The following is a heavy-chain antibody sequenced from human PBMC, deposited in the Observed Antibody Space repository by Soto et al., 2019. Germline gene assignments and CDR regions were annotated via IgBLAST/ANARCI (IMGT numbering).Heavy chain of an antibody. V-gene: IGHV1-2*04. CDR1: GYTFTEYY. J-gene: IGHJ6*02. D-gene: IGHD3-10*01. CDR3: ARRLGGGGDYYYGMDV. CDR2: INPNSGGT. Sequence: QVQLEQSGAEVKKPGASVKVSCKASGYTFTEYYIHWVRQAPEQGLVWMGWINPNSGGTKYAQKFQGWVTLASDTAVSTAYMELSSLKSDDTAVYSCARRLGGGGDYYYGMDVWGQGTTVTVSS.